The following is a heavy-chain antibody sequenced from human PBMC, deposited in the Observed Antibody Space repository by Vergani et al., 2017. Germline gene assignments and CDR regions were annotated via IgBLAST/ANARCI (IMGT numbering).Heavy chain of an antibody. CDR1: GAYVGSGGYY. J-gene: IGHJ4*02. D-gene: IGHD3-9*01. CDR2: IYYSGTT. CDR3: ARRSGIVYDIFSGTQYFFDF. Sequence: QVQLQESGPGLVKASQTLSLTCSVSGAYVGSGGYYWSWVRQRPGMGLDWIGYIYYSGTTYYNPSLDSRLTISLDTSENHLSLKLTSVTAADTAVYYCARRSGIVYDIFSGTQYFFDFWGQGTLVTVSS. V-gene: IGHV4-31*03.